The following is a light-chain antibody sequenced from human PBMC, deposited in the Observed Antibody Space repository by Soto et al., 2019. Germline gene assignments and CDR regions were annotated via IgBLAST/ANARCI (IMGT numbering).Light chain of an antibody. J-gene: IGLJ1*01. Sequence: QSVLTQPPSASGTPGQRVTISCSGTSSNVGRYNHVSWYQHHPGKAPKLMIYDVSKRPSGVPDRFSGSKSGNTASLTISGLQAEDEADYYCCSYGGSLYVFGTGTKVTVL. CDR3: CSYGGSLYV. V-gene: IGLV2-11*01. CDR2: DVS. CDR1: SSNVGRYNH.